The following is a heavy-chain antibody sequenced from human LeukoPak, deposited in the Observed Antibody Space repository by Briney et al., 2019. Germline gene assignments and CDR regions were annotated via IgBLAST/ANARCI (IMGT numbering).Heavy chain of an antibody. CDR3: ARGYDFWSGYGQLGFDP. V-gene: IGHV4-34*01. CDR2: INHSGST. D-gene: IGHD3-3*01. Sequence: PSETLSLTCAVYGGSFSGYYWSWIRQPPGEGLEWIGEINHSGSTNYNPPLKSRVTISVDTSKNQFSLKLSSVTAADTAVYYCARGYDFWSGYGQLGFDPWGQGTLVTVSS. CDR1: GGSFSGYY. J-gene: IGHJ5*02.